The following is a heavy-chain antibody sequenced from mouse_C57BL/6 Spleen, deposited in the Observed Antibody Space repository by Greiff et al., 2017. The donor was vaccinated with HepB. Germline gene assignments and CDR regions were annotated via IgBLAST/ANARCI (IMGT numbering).Heavy chain of an antibody. J-gene: IGHJ2*01. Sequence: VQLQQSGAELVRPGASVTLSCKASGYTFTDYEMHWVKQTPVHGLEWIGAIDPETGGTAYNQKFKGKAILTADKSSSTAYMELRSLTSEDSAVYYCTFPIYDGYYPFYFDYWGQGTTLTVSS. D-gene: IGHD2-3*01. CDR2: IDPETGGT. CDR3: TFPIYDGYYPFYFDY. CDR1: GYTFTDYE. V-gene: IGHV1-15*01.